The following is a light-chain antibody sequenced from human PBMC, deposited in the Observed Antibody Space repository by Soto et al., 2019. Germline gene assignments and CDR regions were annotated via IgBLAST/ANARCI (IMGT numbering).Light chain of an antibody. Sequence: EIVLTQSPGTLSLSPGERATLSCRASQSVSSSYLAWYQQKPGQAPRLLIYGASSRATGIPDRFSGSGSGTYLTLTLNRPEPEDFAVYYCQQYGSSPVTFGQGTKVEIK. CDR1: QSVSSSY. CDR3: QQYGSSPVT. V-gene: IGKV3-20*01. J-gene: IGKJ1*01. CDR2: GAS.